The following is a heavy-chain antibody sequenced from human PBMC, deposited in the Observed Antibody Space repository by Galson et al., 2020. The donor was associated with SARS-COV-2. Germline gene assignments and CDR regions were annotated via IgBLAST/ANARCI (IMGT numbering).Heavy chain of an antibody. Sequence: GESLKISCAASGFTFSSYSMNWVRQAPGKGLEWVSSISSSSSYIYYADSVKGRFTISRDNAKNSLYLQMNSLRAEDTAVYYCASNPAAGLYYYYYGMDVWDQGTTVTVSS. CDR2: ISSSSSYI. V-gene: IGHV3-21*01. J-gene: IGHJ6*02. CDR1: GFTFSSYS. CDR3: ASNPAAGLYYYYYGMDV. D-gene: IGHD6-13*01.